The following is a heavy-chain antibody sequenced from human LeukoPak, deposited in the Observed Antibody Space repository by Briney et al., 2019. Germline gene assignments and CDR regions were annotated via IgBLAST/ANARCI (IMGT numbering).Heavy chain of an antibody. J-gene: IGHJ4*02. CDR2: LTGGDGGT. CDR3: ARRLLVGTTVRPYFDY. Sequence: GGSLRLSCAPSRFTSSTSAITSVPQAPGEGLQWVSTLTGGDGGTYYADSVKGRFTISRHNSKHTVYLELNSLLAADTAVYYCARRLLVGTTVRPYFDYWGQGTLVTVSS. CDR1: RFTSSTSA. V-gene: IGHV3-23*01. D-gene: IGHD1-26*01.